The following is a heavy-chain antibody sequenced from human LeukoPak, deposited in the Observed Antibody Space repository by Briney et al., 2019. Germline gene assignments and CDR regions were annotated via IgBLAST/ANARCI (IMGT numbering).Heavy chain of an antibody. Sequence: GGSLRLSCAASGFTFSNYGMHWVRQAPGKGLEWVAFIRSDGSNKYYADSVKGRFTISRDNSKNTLHLQMNSLRAEDTAAYYCAKFAQRYCSGGSCHPFDYWGQGTLVTVSS. J-gene: IGHJ4*02. CDR1: GFTFSNYG. CDR2: IRSDGSNK. D-gene: IGHD2-15*01. V-gene: IGHV3-30*02. CDR3: AKFAQRYCSGGSCHPFDY.